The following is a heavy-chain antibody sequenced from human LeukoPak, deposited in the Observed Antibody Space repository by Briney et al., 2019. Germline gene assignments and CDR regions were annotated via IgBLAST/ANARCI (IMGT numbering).Heavy chain of an antibody. V-gene: IGHV3-11*05. D-gene: IGHD2-15*01. CDR1: GFTFSDSY. CDR2: ISGSGHDI. CDR3: AIVVVGQTDYFDY. Sequence: GGSLRLSCAASGFTFSDSYMTWVRQAPGKGVEWVAYISGSGHDINYSDSVKGRFTISRDNSKNTLYLQMKSLRAEDTAVYYCAIVVVGQTDYFDYWGQGTLVTVSS. J-gene: IGHJ4*02.